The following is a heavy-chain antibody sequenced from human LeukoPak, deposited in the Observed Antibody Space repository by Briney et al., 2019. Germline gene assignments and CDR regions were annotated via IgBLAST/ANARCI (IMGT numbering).Heavy chain of an antibody. CDR3: ARAKGRSPLFDY. D-gene: IGHD6-13*01. Sequence: PSETLSLTCTVSGGSISSYYWSWIRQPPGKGPEWIGYIYYSGSTNYNPSLKSRVTISVDTSKNQFSLQLNSVTPEDTAVYYCARAKGRSPLFDYWGQGTLVTVSS. CDR2: IYYSGST. CDR1: GGSISSYY. J-gene: IGHJ4*02. V-gene: IGHV4-59*12.